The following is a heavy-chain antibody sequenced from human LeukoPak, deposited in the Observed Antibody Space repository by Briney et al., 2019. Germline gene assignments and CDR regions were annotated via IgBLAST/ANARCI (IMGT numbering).Heavy chain of an antibody. D-gene: IGHD6-19*01. J-gene: IGHJ5*02. Sequence: SETLSLTCAVYGGSFSGYYWSWIRQPPGKGLEWIGEINHSGSTNYNPSLKSRVTISVDTSKNQFSLKLSSVTAADTAVYYCARQSYSSGWYGGYNWFDPWGQGTLVTVSS. V-gene: IGHV4-34*01. CDR3: ARQSYSSGWYGGYNWFDP. CDR1: GGSFSGYY. CDR2: INHSGST.